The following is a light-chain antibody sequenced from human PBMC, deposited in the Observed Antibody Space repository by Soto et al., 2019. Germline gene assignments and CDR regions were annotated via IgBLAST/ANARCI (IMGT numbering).Light chain of an antibody. Sequence: QSVLTQPASVSGSPGQSITISCTGSSSDIGDYNYVSWYKQHPGKAPKLMIYDVSNRPSGVSNRFSGSKSGNTASLTISGLQAEDEADYYCSSYTSNNFVIFGGGTQLTVL. J-gene: IGLJ2*01. CDR3: SSYTSNNFVI. CDR1: SSDIGDYNY. V-gene: IGLV2-14*03. CDR2: DVS.